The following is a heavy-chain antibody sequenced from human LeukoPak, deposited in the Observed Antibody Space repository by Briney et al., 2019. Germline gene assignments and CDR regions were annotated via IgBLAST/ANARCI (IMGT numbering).Heavy chain of an antibody. V-gene: IGHV3-30*04. J-gene: IGHJ4*02. CDR1: GFTFSSYA. D-gene: IGHD2-15*01. CDR2: ISYDGSNK. CDR3: ARDDSGDIVVVVAVTFDY. Sequence: GGSLRLSCAASGFTFSSYAMHWVRQAPGKGREWLAVISYDGSNKYYEDSVNGRFTISRDNSKNTMYIQMNSLRAEDKAVYYCARDDSGDIVVVVAVTFDYWGQGTLVTVSS.